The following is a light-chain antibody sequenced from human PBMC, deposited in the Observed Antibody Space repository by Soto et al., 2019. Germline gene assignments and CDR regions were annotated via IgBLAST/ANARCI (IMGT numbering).Light chain of an antibody. J-gene: IGKJ1*01. CDR2: DAS. CDR3: QQYNYSPTT. CDR1: QSVNSWY. V-gene: IGKV3-20*01. Sequence: EIVLTQSPGTLSLSPGERATLSCRASQSVNSWYLAWYQQKPGQAPRLLIYDASSRATGIPDRFSGSGSGTDFTLTISRLEPEDFAVYYCQQYNYSPTTFGQGTKVHIK.